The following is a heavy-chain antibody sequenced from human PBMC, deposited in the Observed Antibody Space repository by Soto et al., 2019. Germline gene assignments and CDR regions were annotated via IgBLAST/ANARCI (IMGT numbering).Heavy chain of an antibody. CDR1: GGSISSSNYF. D-gene: IGHD3-16*01. Sequence: SETLSLTCTVSGGSISSSNYFWGWIRQPPGKGLEWIGSISYSGTTSYNSSLRSRLTMSVDTSKNQFSLRLSSVTATDTAVYYCASPTLGAFDFWGRGTMVTVSS. CDR3: ASPTLGAFDF. V-gene: IGHV4-39*01. J-gene: IGHJ3*01. CDR2: ISYSGTT.